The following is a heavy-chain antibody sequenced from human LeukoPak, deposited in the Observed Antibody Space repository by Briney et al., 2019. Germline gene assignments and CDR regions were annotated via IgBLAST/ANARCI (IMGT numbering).Heavy chain of an antibody. D-gene: IGHD3-22*01. CDR2: IYHSGST. Sequence: SRTLSLTCAVSGGSISSGGYSWSWIRQPPGKGLEWIGYIYHSGSTYYNPSLKSRVTISVDRSKNQFSLKLSSVTAADTAVYYCASTDYYYDSSGYWTWGQGTLVTVSS. CDR3: ASTDYYYDSSGYWT. V-gene: IGHV4-30-2*01. J-gene: IGHJ5*02. CDR1: GGSISSGGYS.